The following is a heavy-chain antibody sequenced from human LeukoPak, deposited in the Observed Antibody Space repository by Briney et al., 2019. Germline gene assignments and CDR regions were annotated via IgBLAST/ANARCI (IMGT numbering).Heavy chain of an antibody. J-gene: IGHJ5*02. CDR3: AKDHSFWSGFYPNWFDP. Sequence: SGGSLRLSCAASGFTFSNYAMSWVRQAPGGGLEWVSAFSGSGTSTYYADSVKGRFTISRDNSKNTLYLQMNSLRAEDTAVYYCAKDHSFWSGFYPNWFDPWGQGTLVTVSS. CDR2: FSGSGTST. D-gene: IGHD3-3*01. CDR1: GFTFSNYA. V-gene: IGHV3-23*01.